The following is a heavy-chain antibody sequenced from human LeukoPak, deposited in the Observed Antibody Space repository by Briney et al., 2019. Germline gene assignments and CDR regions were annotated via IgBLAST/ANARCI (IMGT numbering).Heavy chain of an antibody. CDR2: ISAYNGNT. CDR1: GFTFTSYG. Sequence: GGSLRLSCAASGFTFTSYGISWVRQAPGQGLEWMGWISAYNGNTNYAQKLQGRVTMTTDTSTSTAYMELRSLRSDDTAVYYCASSGWFGHWFDPWGQGTLVTVSS. CDR3: ASSGWFGHWFDP. J-gene: IGHJ5*02. V-gene: IGHV1-18*01. D-gene: IGHD6-19*01.